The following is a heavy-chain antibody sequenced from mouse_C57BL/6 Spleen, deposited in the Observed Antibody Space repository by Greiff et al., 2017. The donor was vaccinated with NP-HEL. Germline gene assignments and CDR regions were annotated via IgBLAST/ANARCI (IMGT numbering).Heavy chain of an antibody. V-gene: IGHV1-69*01. D-gene: IGHD1-1*01. J-gene: IGHJ3*01. CDR2: IDPSDSYT. CDR3: ARGHYGSSYMFAY. CDR1: GYTFTSYW. Sequence: VQLQQSGAELVMPGASVKLSCKASGYTFTSYWMHWVKQRPGQGLEWIGEIDPSDSYTNYNQKFKGKSTLTVDKSSSTAYMQLSSLTSEDSAVYYCARGHYGSSYMFAYWGQGTLVTVSA.